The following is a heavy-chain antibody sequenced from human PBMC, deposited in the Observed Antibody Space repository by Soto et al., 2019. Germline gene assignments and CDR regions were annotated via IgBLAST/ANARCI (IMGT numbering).Heavy chain of an antibody. V-gene: IGHV3-48*01. CDR1: GFSFSNYA. CDR3: ARRASSSWYLD. CDR2: ISGSSSNI. D-gene: IGHD6-13*01. Sequence: GGSLRLSCAASGFSFSNYAMDWVRQAPGKGLEWVSYISGSSSNIRYADSVKGRFTISRDNAKSSVYLQMNSLRADDTAVYYCARRASSSWYLDSGHGTLLTVSS. J-gene: IGHJ1*01.